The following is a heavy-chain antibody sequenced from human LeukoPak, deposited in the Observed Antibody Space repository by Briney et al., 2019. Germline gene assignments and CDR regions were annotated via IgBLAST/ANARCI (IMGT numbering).Heavy chain of an antibody. V-gene: IGHV1-24*01. D-gene: IGHD4-11*01. Sequence: ASVKVSFTVSGYTLTELSMHWVRQAPGKGLEWMGGFDPEDGETIYAQKFQGRVTMTEDTSTDTAYMELSSLRSEDTAVYYCATSSIYSVWFDPWGQGTLVTVSS. CDR2: FDPEDGET. CDR3: ATSSIYSVWFDP. CDR1: GYTLTELS. J-gene: IGHJ5*02.